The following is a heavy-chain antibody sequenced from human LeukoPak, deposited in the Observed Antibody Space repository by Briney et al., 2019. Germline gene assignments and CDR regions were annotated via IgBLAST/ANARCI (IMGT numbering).Heavy chain of an antibody. D-gene: IGHD3-22*01. CDR2: ISSSGSTT. J-gene: IGHJ6*04. CDR1: GFTFSSYE. V-gene: IGHV3-48*03. Sequence: GGSLRLSCAASGFTFSSYEMNWVRQAPGKGLEWVSYISSSGSTTYYAGSVKGRFTISRDNAKNSLYLQMNSLRAEDTAVYYCAELGITMIEGVWGKGTTVTISS. CDR3: AELGITMIEGV.